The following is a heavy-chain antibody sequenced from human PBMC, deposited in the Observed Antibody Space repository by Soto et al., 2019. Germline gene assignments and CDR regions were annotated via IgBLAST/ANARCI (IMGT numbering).Heavy chain of an antibody. CDR2: ISSSSSYI. Sequence: GGSLRLSCAASGFTFSSYSMNWVRQAPGKGLEWVSSISSSSSYIYYADSVKGRFTISRDNARNSLYLQMNSLRAEDTAVYYCATSSYGDYGEYYFDYWGQGTLVTVSS. CDR3: ATSSYGDYGEYYFDY. J-gene: IGHJ4*02. V-gene: IGHV3-21*01. D-gene: IGHD4-17*01. CDR1: GFTFSSYS.